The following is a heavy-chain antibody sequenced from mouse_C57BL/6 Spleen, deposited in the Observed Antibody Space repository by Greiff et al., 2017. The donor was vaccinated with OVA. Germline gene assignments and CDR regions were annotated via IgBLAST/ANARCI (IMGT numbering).Heavy chain of an antibody. CDR3: ARRYYYGSSGGFDY. CDR2: IYPGSGNT. J-gene: IGHJ2*01. Sequence: VQLQQSGPELVKPGASVKISCKASGYSFTSYYIHWVKQRPGQGLEWIGWIYPGSGNTKYNEKFKGKATLTADTSSSTAYMQLSSLTSEDSAVYYCARRYYYGSSGGFDYWGQGTTLTVSS. CDR1: GYSFTSYY. V-gene: IGHV1-66*01. D-gene: IGHD1-1*01.